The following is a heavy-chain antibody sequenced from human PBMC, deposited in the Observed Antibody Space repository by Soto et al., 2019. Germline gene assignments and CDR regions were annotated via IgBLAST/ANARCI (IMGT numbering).Heavy chain of an antibody. J-gene: IGHJ4*02. CDR3: AKVAVYNSGPIDY. CDR2: ISGAAGRT. D-gene: IGHD1-1*01. V-gene: IGHV3-23*01. CDR1: GFTFSDYA. Sequence: PGGSLRLSCAASGFTFSDYAMSWVRQAPGAGLEWVSSISGAAGRTFYADSVKGRFTISRANSKNMLYLQMNSLRADDTAVYYYAKVAVYNSGPIDYWGQGTLVTVSS.